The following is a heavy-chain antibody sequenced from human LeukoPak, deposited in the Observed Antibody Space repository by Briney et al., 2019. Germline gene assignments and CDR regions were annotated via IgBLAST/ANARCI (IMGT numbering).Heavy chain of an antibody. CDR2: ICGSGGRT. CDR1: GFTFSSYA. V-gene: IGHV3-23*01. J-gene: IGHJ4*02. CDR3: ARKDIEVAGFDY. Sequence: GGSLRLSCAASGFTFSSYAINWVPQAPAKGIEWVSCICGSGGRTYCAESVKGRFTISRDNSKNKLNLQMNSLRAEDTAVYYCARKDIEVAGFDYWGQGTLVTVSS. D-gene: IGHD6-19*01.